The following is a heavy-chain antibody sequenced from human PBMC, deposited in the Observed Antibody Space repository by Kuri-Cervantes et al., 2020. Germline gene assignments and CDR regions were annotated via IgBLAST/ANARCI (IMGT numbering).Heavy chain of an antibody. CDR1: GGTFSSYA. Sequence: SVKVSCKASGGTFSSYAISWVRQAPGQGLEWMGGIIPIFGTANYAQKFQGRVTITADKSTSTAYMGLSSLRSEDTAVYYCARVPFLEWLNYYYYYMDVWGKGTTVTVSS. D-gene: IGHD3-3*02. J-gene: IGHJ6*03. CDR2: IIPIFGTA. V-gene: IGHV1-69*06. CDR3: ARVPFLEWLNYYYYYMDV.